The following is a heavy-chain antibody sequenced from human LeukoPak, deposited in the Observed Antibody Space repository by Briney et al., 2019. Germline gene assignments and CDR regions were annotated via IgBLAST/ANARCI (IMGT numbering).Heavy chain of an antibody. D-gene: IGHD3-22*01. CDR2: IYYSGST. CDR1: GGSISSSSYY. V-gene: IGHV4-39*01. CDR3: ARRNYYDSSGFPSYFDY. J-gene: IGHJ4*02. Sequence: SETLSLTCTVSGGSISSSSYYWGWTRQPPGKGLEWIGGIYYSGSTYYNPSLKSRVTISVDTSKNQFSLKLSSVTAADTAVYYCARRNYYDSSGFPSYFDYWGQGTLVTVSS.